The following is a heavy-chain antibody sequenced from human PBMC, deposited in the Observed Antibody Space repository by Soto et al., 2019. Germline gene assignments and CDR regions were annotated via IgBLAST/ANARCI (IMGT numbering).Heavy chain of an antibody. J-gene: IGHJ3*02. D-gene: IGHD3-16*01. V-gene: IGHV1-3*01. Sequence: QVQLVQSGAEVQKPGASVKVSCKASGYTFTGYAIHWVRQAPGPRLEWMGWINAGNGNTQYSQKFQGRVTITRDTSASIAYMEVSSLRSEDTALYYCAREQSGEIMTMTDACDIWGQGTMVTVSS. CDR3: AREQSGEIMTMTDACDI. CDR2: INAGNGNT. CDR1: GYTFTGYA.